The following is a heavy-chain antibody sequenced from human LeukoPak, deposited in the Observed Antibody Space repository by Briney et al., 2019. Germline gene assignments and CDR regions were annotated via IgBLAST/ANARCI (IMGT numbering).Heavy chain of an antibody. D-gene: IGHD2-21*01. V-gene: IGHV4-39*01. CDR3: ASYYCNTDCYLFDS. Sequence: SETLSLTCTVSGGSISSTDYSWAWICQPPGRGLEWIGTIYYSGSTYYNPSVKSRVTISVDTSENQFSLKLSSVTAADTAVYYCASYYCNTDCYLFDSWGQGTLVTVSS. CDR1: GGSISSTDYS. CDR2: IYYSGST. J-gene: IGHJ4*02.